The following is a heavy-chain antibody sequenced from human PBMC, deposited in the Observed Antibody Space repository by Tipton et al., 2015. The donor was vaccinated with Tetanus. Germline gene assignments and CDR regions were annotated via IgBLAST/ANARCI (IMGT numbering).Heavy chain of an antibody. CDR2: IHYSGST. J-gene: IGHJ3*02. Sequence: TLSLTCSVSGDSISSGSHYWGWIRQHPGKGLEWIGNIHYSGSTFYNPSLKSRVTISVDTSKNQFSLKLNSVTAADTAVYYCAREGAPRAFDIWGQGTMVTVSS. CDR3: AREGAPRAFDI. V-gene: IGHV4-31*03. CDR1: GDSISSGSHY.